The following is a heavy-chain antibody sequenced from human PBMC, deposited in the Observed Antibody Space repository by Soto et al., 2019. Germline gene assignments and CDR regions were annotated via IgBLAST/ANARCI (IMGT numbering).Heavy chain of an antibody. D-gene: IGHD3-16*01. CDR3: ARGISLVSQFH. J-gene: IGHJ4*02. CDR2: IYYSGST. Sequence: PSETLSLTCTVSGGSISSYYWSWIRQPPGKGLEWIGYIYYSGSTYYNPSLKSRVTISVDTSKNQFSLKLSSVTAADTAVYYCARGISLVSQFHWGQGTLVTVSS. V-gene: IGHV4-59*12. CDR1: GGSISSYY.